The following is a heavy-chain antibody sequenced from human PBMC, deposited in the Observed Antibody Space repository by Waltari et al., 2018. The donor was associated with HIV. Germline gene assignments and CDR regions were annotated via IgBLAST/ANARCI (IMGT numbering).Heavy chain of an antibody. J-gene: IGHJ4*02. CDR3: AASPERPGFEAPLFFFDY. D-gene: IGHD5-12*01. CDR1: RDVFTNFS. CDR2: IAPGIGTA. V-gene: IGHV1-69*10. Sequence: VQLVQSGAEMKKPGSSVRVSCKCSRDVFTNFSFNWLRQAPGQRPEWMAEIAPGIGTAHHARKFRGRVTLCADKSASTMYMDLRSLSSGDTAVYYCAASPERPGFEAPLFFFDYWGQGTLITVSS.